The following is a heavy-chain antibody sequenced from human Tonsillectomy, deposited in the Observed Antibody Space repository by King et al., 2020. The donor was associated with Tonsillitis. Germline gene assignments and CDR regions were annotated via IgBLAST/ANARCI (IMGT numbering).Heavy chain of an antibody. CDR1: GFTFSDYY. J-gene: IGHJ4*02. D-gene: IGHD3-22*01. V-gene: IGHV3-11*05. CDR3: AGATYYDTSGWAFDN. CDR2: ISSGSSYT. Sequence: QLVQSGGGLVKPGGSLRLSCAASGFTFSDYYMTWIRQAPGKGLEWGSYISSGSSYTSYADSVKGRFTISRNNPKKSLFLQMNSLRAEDTAVYYCAGATYYDTSGWAFDNWGQGTQVTVSS.